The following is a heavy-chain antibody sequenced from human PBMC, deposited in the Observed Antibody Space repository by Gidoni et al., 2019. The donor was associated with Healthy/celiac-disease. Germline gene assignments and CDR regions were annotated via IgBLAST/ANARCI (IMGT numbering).Heavy chain of an antibody. CDR1: GYTLTELA. V-gene: IGHV1-24*01. CDR2: FDPEDGET. Sequence: QVQLVQSGAEVKKPGASEKVSCKVSGYTLTELARHWVRQAPGKGLEWMGGFDPEDGETIYAQKFQGRVTMTEDTSTDTAYMELSSLRSEDTAVYYCATLTCDSSGYYFRYYFDYWGQGTLVTVSS. D-gene: IGHD3-22*01. J-gene: IGHJ4*02. CDR3: ATLTCDSSGYYFRYYFDY.